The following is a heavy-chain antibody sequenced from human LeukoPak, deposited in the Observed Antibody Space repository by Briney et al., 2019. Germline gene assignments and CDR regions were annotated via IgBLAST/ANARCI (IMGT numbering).Heavy chain of an antibody. CDR1: GFTFGDYA. CDR2: IRSKAYGGTT. Sequence: GGSLRLSCTASGFTFGDYAMSWDRQAPGKGLEWVGFIRSKAYGGTTEYAASVKGRFTISRDDSKSIAYLQMNSLKTEDTAVYYCTRLPYRYYFDYWGQGTLVTVSS. D-gene: IGHD4-11*01. J-gene: IGHJ4*02. V-gene: IGHV3-49*04. CDR3: TRLPYRYYFDY.